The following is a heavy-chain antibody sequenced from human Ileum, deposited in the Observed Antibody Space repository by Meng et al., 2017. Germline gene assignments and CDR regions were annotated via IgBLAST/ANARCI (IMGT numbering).Heavy chain of an antibody. CDR3: ASGSGSLDY. CDR2: TYYRSKWYS. Sequence: QVPPTQAGPGLVKPSQTLSLTCAVSGGSVSSNIAAWNWIRQSPLRGLEWLGRTYYRSKWYSEYAVSVKSRISITPDTSKNQFSLQMNSVTPEDTAVYYCASGSGSLDYWGPGTLVTVSS. CDR1: GGSVSSNIAA. D-gene: IGHD3-3*01. V-gene: IGHV6-1*01. J-gene: IGHJ4*02.